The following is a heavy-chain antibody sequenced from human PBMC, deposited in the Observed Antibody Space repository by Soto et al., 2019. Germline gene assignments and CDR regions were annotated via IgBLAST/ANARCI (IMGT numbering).Heavy chain of an antibody. CDR1: GGSISSYY. J-gene: IGHJ6*02. CDR2: IYTSGST. Sequence: PSETLSLTCTVSGGSISSYYWSWIRQPAGKGPEWIGRIYTSGSTNYNPSLKSRVTMSVDTSKNQFSLKLSSVTAADTAVYYCARVGWATRRSGMDVWGQGTTVTVSS. D-gene: IGHD5-12*01. CDR3: ARVGWATRRSGMDV. V-gene: IGHV4-4*07.